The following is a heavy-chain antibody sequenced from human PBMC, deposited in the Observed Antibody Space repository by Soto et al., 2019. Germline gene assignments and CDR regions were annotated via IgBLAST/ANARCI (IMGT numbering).Heavy chain of an antibody. CDR1: GFSFSSYG. V-gene: IGHV3-30*18. D-gene: IGHD5-12*01. J-gene: IGHJ4*02. Sequence: GGSLRLSCAASGFSFSSYGVHWVRQAPGKGLEWVAVISYDGSNKYYADSVKGRFTISRDNSKNTLYLQMNSLRAEDTAVYYCANSQWLRSLDFDYWGQGTLVTVSS. CDR2: ISYDGSNK. CDR3: ANSQWLRSLDFDY.